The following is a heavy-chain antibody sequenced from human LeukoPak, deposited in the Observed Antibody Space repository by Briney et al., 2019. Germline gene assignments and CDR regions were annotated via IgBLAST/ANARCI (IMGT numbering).Heavy chain of an antibody. J-gene: IGHJ6*02. CDR2: ISYDGSNK. V-gene: IGHV3-30*14. CDR1: GFTFNNAW. D-gene: IGHD3-22*01. Sequence: PGGSLRLSCAASGFTFNNAWMSWVRQAPGKGLEWVAVISYDGSNKYYADSVKGRFTISRDNSKNTLYLQMNSLRAEDTAVYYCARDGLGSYDSSGYPSHYYGMDVWGQGTTVTVSS. CDR3: ARDGLGSYDSSGYPSHYYGMDV.